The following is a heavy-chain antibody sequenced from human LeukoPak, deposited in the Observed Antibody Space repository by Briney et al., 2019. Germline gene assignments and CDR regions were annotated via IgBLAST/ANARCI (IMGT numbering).Heavy chain of an antibody. Sequence: GGSLRLSCAASGFTFSSYWMSWVRQAPGKGLEWVANIKQDGSGKYYVDSVKGRFTISRDNAKNSLYLQMNSLRAEDTAVYYCARDLCVGHDILTGYCYYYGMDVWGKGTTVTVSS. V-gene: IGHV3-7*03. CDR2: IKQDGSGK. CDR3: ARDLCVGHDILTGYCYYYGMDV. J-gene: IGHJ6*04. D-gene: IGHD3-9*01. CDR1: GFTFSSYW.